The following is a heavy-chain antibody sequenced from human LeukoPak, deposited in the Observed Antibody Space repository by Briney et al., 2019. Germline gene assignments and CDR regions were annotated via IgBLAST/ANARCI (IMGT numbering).Heavy chain of an antibody. Sequence: SETLSLTCAVYGGSFSGYFWTWIRQPPGKRLEGIGEINHSGSANNNPSPRSRVTVSVDTSKNQFSLRLTSVTAADTAVYYCARGWGMATTNWGYWSQGTLVTVSS. CDR3: ARGWGMATTNWGY. CDR1: GGSFSGYF. J-gene: IGHJ4*02. CDR2: INHSGSA. V-gene: IGHV4-34*01. D-gene: IGHD5-24*01.